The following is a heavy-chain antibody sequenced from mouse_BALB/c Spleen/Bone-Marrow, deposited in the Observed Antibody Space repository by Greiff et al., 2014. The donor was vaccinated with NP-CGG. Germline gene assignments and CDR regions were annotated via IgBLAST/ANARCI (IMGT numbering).Heavy chain of an antibody. J-gene: IGHJ4*01. CDR1: GFTFSSFG. Sequence: VQLKESGGGLVQPGGSRKLSCAASGFTFSSFGMHWVRQAPEKGLEWVAYISCGSSTTYYADKVKGRFTFSRDNPKNTLILPKASLRSEYTAIYDCKSSGTLWAIDYWGQGTSVTVSS. D-gene: IGHD3-3*01. V-gene: IGHV5-17*02. CDR3: KSSGTLWAIDY. CDR2: ISCGSSTT.